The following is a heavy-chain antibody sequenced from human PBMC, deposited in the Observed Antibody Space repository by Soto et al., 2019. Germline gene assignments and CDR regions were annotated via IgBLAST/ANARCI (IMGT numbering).Heavy chain of an antibody. CDR1: GFTFRNYA. Sequence: PGGSLRLSCTASGFTFRNYAVNWVRQAPGKGLEWVSAISNSFSEGNTHYADSVKGRFTGSRDNDKNTVFLEMNSLRADDAAVYYFEKVFSRGLGNYFDSWGQGTLVTVSS. V-gene: IGHV3-23*01. CDR3: EKVFSRGLGNYFDS. J-gene: IGHJ4*02. D-gene: IGHD3-10*01. CDR2: ISNSFSEGNT.